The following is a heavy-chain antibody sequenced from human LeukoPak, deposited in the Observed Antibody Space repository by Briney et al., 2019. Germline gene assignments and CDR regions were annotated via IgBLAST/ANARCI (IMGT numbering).Heavy chain of an antibody. CDR1: GFSISSGHY. CDR3: ARARVVHYNFRSGLHWYFDV. V-gene: IGHV4-38-2*01. Sequence: PSETLSLTCAVSGFSISSGHYWAWIRQSPGKGLGWIGTISHSGNTYYNSSLKSRLAVSVDTSKNHFSLNLNSLTAADTAVYHCARARVVHYNFRSGLHWYFDVWGRGTLVTVSS. J-gene: IGHJ2*01. CDR2: ISHSGNT. D-gene: IGHD3-3*01.